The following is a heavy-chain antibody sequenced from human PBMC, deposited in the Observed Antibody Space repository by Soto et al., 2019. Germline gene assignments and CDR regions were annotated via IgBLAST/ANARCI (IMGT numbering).Heavy chain of an antibody. Sequence: QVQLVQSGAEVKKPGSSVKVSCKASGGTFSSYTISWVRQAPGQGLEWMGGIIPILGIANYAQKFQGRVTITADKSTSTAYMELSSLRSEDTAVYYCAGTHPHYYDSSGYRVDYWGQGTLVTVSS. CDR1: GGTFSSYT. J-gene: IGHJ4*02. D-gene: IGHD3-22*01. CDR3: AGTHPHYYDSSGYRVDY. V-gene: IGHV1-69*02. CDR2: IIPILGIA.